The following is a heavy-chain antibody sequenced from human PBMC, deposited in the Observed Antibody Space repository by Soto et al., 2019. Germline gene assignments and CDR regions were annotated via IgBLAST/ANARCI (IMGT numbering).Heavy chain of an antibody. Sequence: VASVKVSCKASGYTFTSYGISWVRQAPGQGLEWMGWISAYNGNTNYAQKLQGRVTMTTDTSTSTAYMELRSLRSDDTAVYYCASDPYGDYDPSSAWYFDRRGRGTLVTVSS. CDR3: ASDPYGDYDPSSAWYFDR. V-gene: IGHV1-18*01. J-gene: IGHJ2*01. D-gene: IGHD4-17*01. CDR2: ISAYNGNT. CDR1: GYTFTSYG.